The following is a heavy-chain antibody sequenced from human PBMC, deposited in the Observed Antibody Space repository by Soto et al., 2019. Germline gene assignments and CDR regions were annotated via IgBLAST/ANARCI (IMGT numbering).Heavy chain of an antibody. J-gene: IGHJ4*02. CDR2: ITDSGDDT. Sequence: EVQLLESGGGLVQPGGSLRLSCAASGFTFNNYAMGWVRQAPGTGLEWVSAITDSGDDTYYIDSVKGRFTISRDNSKSTWSLQKTRLRAEATAISYCAQWGSRSWSPHNSFGYWGQGSLVNVSS. V-gene: IGHV3-23*01. CDR1: GFTFNNYA. CDR3: AQWGSRSWSPHNSFGY. D-gene: IGHD3-10*01.